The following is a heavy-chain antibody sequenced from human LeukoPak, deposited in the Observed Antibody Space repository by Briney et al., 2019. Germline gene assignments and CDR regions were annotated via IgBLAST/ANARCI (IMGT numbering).Heavy chain of an antibody. CDR3: AKDRWYSSGGFLDH. Sequence: GASLRLSCAASGFTFSNYAMSWVRQAPGKGLEWVSPISGTAASTYYADSVKGRFTISRDNSKNTLFLQVNNLRAEDTALYYCAKDRWYSSGGFLDHWGQGTLVTVSS. J-gene: IGHJ4*02. D-gene: IGHD6-19*01. V-gene: IGHV3-23*01. CDR2: ISGTAAST. CDR1: GFTFSNYA.